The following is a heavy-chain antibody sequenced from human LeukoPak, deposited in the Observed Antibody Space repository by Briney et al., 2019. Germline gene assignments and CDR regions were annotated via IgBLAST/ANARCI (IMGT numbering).Heavy chain of an antibody. D-gene: IGHD4-23*01. V-gene: IGHV4-34*01. J-gene: IGHJ4*02. CDR2: INHSGST. Sequence: SETLSLTCAVYGGSFSGYYWSWIRQPPGKGLEWIGEINHSGSTNYNPSLKSRVTISVDTSKNQFSLKLSPVTAADTAVYYCARGHDYGGNSGDYWGQGTLVTVSS. CDR3: ARGHDYGGNSGDY. CDR1: GGSFSGYY.